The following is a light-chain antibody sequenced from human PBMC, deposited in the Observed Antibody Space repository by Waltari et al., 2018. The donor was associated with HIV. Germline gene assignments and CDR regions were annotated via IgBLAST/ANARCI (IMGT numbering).Light chain of an antibody. V-gene: IGKV2-24*01. CDR1: QSLVHYDGNTY. CDR3: MQATQHPWT. J-gene: IGKJ1*01. Sequence: DIVMTKTPLSSPVTLGQPASISCRSSQSLVHYDGNTYLNWFQHRPGQPPRLLFYKISDRFSGVPDRFSASGAGTDFTLKISRVEAEDVGIYYCMQATQHPWTFGQGTKVEIK. CDR2: KIS.